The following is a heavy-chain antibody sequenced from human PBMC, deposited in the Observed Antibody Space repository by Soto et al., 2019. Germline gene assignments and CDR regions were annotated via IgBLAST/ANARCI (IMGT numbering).Heavy chain of an antibody. CDR1: GFSLSNAGLG. Sequence: QVTVKESGPVLVKPTETLTLTCTVSGFSLSNAGLGVSWIRQPPGKALEWLAHIFSNDEKSYSTSLKSRLTISKDASKSGVVLTMTNMDPVDTATYYCASTYTTSWYWFDPWGQGTLVTVSS. CDR3: ASTYTTSWYWFDP. V-gene: IGHV2-26*04. D-gene: IGHD6-13*01. J-gene: IGHJ5*02. CDR2: IFSNDEK.